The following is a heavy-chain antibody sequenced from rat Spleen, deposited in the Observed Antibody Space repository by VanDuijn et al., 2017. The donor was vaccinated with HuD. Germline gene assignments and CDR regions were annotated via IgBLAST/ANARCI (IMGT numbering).Heavy chain of an antibody. D-gene: IGHD1-12*02. J-gene: IGHJ3*01. CDR1: GFSLSSYG. CDR3: TSFYYYDGSYYYPFPY. V-gene: IGHV2-13*01. Sequence: QVQLKESGPGLVQPSQTLSLTCTVSGFSLSSYGVIWVRQPPGKGLEWMGGIWGDGSTNYNSPLKSRLSITRDTSKSQVFLEMNSLQTGDTAIYFCTSFYYYDGSYYYPFPYWGQGTLVTVSS. CDR2: IWGDGST.